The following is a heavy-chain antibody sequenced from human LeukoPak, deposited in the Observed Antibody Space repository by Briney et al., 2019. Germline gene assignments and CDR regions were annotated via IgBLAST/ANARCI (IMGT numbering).Heavy chain of an antibody. J-gene: IGHJ4*02. D-gene: IGHD3-16*01. CDR1: GFTFSSYW. CDR3: VRGHQAPFGLFDH. Sequence: PGGSLRLSCAASGFTFSSYWMHWVRQAPGKGLVWVSRINIDGSTTNYADSVKGRFTISRDNARNTLYLQMNSLRAEDTAVYYCVRGHQAPFGLFDHWGQGTLVTVSS. V-gene: IGHV3-74*01. CDR2: INIDGSTT.